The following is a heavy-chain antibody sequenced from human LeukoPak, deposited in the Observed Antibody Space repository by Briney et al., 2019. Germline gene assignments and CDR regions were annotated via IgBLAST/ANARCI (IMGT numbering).Heavy chain of an antibody. Sequence: GGSLRLSCTVSGFTVSSNSMSWVRQAPGKGLEWVSFIYSDNTHYSDSVKGRFTISRDNSKNTLYLQMNSLRAEDTAVYYCASRIVWFGEFGWGQGTLVTVSS. CDR1: GFTVSSNS. CDR3: ASRIVWFGEFG. J-gene: IGHJ4*02. V-gene: IGHV3-53*01. D-gene: IGHD3-10*01. CDR2: IYSDNT.